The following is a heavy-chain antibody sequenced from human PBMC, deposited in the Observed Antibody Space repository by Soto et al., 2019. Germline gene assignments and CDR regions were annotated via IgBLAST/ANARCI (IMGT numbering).Heavy chain of an antibody. J-gene: IGHJ6*03. CDR3: ARVSYDFWSGYLASYMDV. Sequence: LRLSCAASGFTVSSXYMSWVRQAPGKGLEWVSVIYSGGSTYYADSVKGRFTISRHNSKNTLYLQMNSLRAEDTAVYYCARVSYDFWSGYLASYMDVWGKGTTVTVSS. CDR2: IYSGGST. D-gene: IGHD3-3*01. V-gene: IGHV3-53*04. CDR1: GFTVSSXY.